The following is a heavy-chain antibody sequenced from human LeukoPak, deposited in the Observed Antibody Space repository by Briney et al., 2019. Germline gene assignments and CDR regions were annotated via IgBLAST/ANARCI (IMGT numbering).Heavy chain of an antibody. CDR3: AKDRSSSGYLYYFDY. CDR1: GFTFDDYA. J-gene: IGHJ4*02. CDR2: ISWNSGSI. Sequence: PGRSLRLSCAASGFTFDDYAMHWVRQAPGKGLEWVSGISWNSGSIGYADSVKGRFTTSRDNAKNSLYLQMNSLRAEDTALYYCAKDRSSSGYLYYFDYWGQGTLVTVSS. V-gene: IGHV3-9*01. D-gene: IGHD3-22*01.